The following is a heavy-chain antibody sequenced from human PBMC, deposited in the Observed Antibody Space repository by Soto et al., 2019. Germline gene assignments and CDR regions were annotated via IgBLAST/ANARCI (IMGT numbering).Heavy chain of an antibody. CDR3: ARRDLGHGGIRSGY. J-gene: IGHJ4*02. CDR1: GGSISSSNW. V-gene: IGHV4-4*02. CDR2: IYHSGST. D-gene: IGHD6-25*01. Sequence: QVQLQESGPGLVKPSGTLSLTCAVSGGSISSSNWWSWVRQPPGKGLEWIGEIYHSGSTNYNPSLKGRVTXXVXKXTNQFALKLSSVTAADTAVYYCARRDLGHGGIRSGYWGQGTLVTVSS.